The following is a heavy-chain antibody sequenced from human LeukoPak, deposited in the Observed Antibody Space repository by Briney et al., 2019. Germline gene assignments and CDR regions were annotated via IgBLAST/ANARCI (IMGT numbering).Heavy chain of an antibody. Sequence: SVKVSCKASGGTFSSYAISWVRQAPGQGLEWMGRIIPIFGTANYAQKFQGRVTITADKSTSTAYMELSSLRSEDTAVYYCASAGRSGSCRMDNRYYYMDVWGKGTTVTVSS. CDR3: ASAGRSGSCRMDNRYYYMDV. J-gene: IGHJ6*03. CDR1: GGTFSSYA. V-gene: IGHV1-69*06. D-gene: IGHD1-26*01. CDR2: IIPIFGTA.